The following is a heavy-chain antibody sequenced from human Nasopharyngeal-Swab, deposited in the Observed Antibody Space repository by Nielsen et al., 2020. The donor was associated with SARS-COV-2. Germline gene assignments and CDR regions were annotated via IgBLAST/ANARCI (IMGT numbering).Heavy chain of an antibody. Sequence: GESLKISCAASGFTFSSYAMSWVRQAPGKRLEWVSVISGSGGRTYYADSVKGRFTISRDNSKNSLYLQMNSLSPEDTAVYYCASSSYYDILTGLSYAFDYWGQGTLVTVSS. CDR1: GFTFSSYA. V-gene: IGHV3-23*01. J-gene: IGHJ4*02. CDR3: ASSSYYDILTGLSYAFDY. D-gene: IGHD3-9*01. CDR2: ISGSGGRT.